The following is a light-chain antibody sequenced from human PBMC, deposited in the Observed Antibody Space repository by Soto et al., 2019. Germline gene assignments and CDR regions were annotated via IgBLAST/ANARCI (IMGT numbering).Light chain of an antibody. CDR1: SSDIGTYNY. V-gene: IGLV2-8*01. Sequence: QSALTQPPSASGSPGQSVTISCTGTSSDIGTYNYVSWYQQFPGEAPKLMLYDVTKRPSGVPDRFSGSKSGNTASLTVSGIQEEDEADYYCSSYAGNKILFGGGTKVTVL. CDR3: SSYAGNKIL. J-gene: IGLJ2*01. CDR2: DVT.